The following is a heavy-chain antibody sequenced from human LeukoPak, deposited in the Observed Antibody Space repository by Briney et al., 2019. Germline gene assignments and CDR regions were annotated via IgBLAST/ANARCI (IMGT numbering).Heavy chain of an antibody. D-gene: IGHD6-13*01. CDR3: ARRTAAPGSSWYLFDY. Sequence: SGPTLVKPTQTLTLTCTFSGFSLSTSGVGVGWIRQPPGKALEWLALIYWDDDKRYSPSLKSRLTITKDTSKNQVVLTMTNMDPVDTATSYCARRTAAPGSSWYLFDYWGQGTLVTVSS. V-gene: IGHV2-5*02. J-gene: IGHJ4*02. CDR2: IYWDDDK. CDR1: GFSLSTSGVG.